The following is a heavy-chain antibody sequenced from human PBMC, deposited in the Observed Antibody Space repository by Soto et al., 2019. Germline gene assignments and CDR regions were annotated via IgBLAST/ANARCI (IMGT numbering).Heavy chain of an antibody. Sequence: QLQLQESGPGLVKPSETLSLTCTVSGGSISSSSYYWGWIRQPPGKGLEWIGSIYYSGSTYYNPSLKSRVSISVDTTKTHVSLHLRSVPAADTAVYDCARQRCCSGGSCYRDDFDYWGQGTLVTVSS. CDR1: GGSISSSSYY. V-gene: IGHV4-39*01. CDR3: ARQRCCSGGSCYRDDFDY. J-gene: IGHJ4*02. D-gene: IGHD2-15*01. CDR2: IYYSGST.